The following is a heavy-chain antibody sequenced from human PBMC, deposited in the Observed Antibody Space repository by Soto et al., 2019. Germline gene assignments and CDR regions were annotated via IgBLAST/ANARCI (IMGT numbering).Heavy chain of an antibody. CDR2: INSDGSST. CDR1: GFTFSGHT. CDR3: ARATATSYYDILTGYYMGDYYYGMDV. J-gene: IGHJ6*02. V-gene: IGHV3-74*01. D-gene: IGHD3-9*01. Sequence: GGSLRLSCAASGFTFSGHTINWVRQAPGKGLVWVSRINSDGSSTSYADSVKGRFTISRDNAKNTLYLQMNSLRAEDTAVYYCARATATSYYDILTGYYMGDYYYGMDVWGQGTTVTV.